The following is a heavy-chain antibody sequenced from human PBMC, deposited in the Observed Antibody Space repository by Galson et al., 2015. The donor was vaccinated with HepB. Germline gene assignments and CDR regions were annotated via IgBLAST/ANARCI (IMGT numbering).Heavy chain of an antibody. CDR3: TRTRKFDP. Sequence: SETLSLTCAVYGGSFSGYYWSWIRQPPGKGLEWIGEINHSGSTNYNPSLKSRVTISVDTSKNQFSLKLSSVTAADTAVYYCTRTRKFDPWGQGTLVTVSS. CDR2: INHSGST. V-gene: IGHV4-34*01. D-gene: IGHD1-14*01. CDR1: GGSFSGYY. J-gene: IGHJ5*02.